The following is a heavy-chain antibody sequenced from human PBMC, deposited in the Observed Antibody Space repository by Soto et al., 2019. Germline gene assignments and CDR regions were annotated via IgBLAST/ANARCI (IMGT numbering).Heavy chain of an antibody. CDR1: GFTFSSSE. J-gene: IGHJ4*02. D-gene: IGHD3-10*01. Sequence: GDSLRLSCAASGFTFSSSEMNWVRQAPGKGLEWVSYISSSGGTVYYADSVEGRFTISRDNSKNTLFLQMNSLRAEDTAIYYCAKMVISGSGRQYFDEWGQGSLVTVSS. CDR3: AKMVISGSGRQYFDE. V-gene: IGHV3-48*03. CDR2: ISSSGGTV.